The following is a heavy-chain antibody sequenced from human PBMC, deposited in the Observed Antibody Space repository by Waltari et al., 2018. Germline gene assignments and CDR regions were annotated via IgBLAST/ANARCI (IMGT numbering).Heavy chain of an antibody. CDR2: IWYDGSNK. V-gene: IGHV3-33*01. Sequence: QVQLVESGGGVVQPGRSLRLSCAASGFTFSSYGMHWVRQAPGKGLEWVAVIWYDGSNKYYADSVKGRFTISRDNSKNTLYLQMNSLRAEDTAVYYCARDWSEDIAVAGTGWFDPWGQGTLVTVSS. CDR3: ARDWSEDIAVAGTGWFDP. J-gene: IGHJ5*02. D-gene: IGHD6-19*01. CDR1: GFTFSSYG.